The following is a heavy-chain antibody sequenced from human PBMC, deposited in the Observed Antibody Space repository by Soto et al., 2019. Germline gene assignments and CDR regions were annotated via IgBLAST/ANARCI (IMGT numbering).Heavy chain of an antibody. CDR1: GYTFTTYA. CDR3: ARAPPPSGTTTRDWFDP. CDR2: INDGNGNT. Sequence: QVQLVQSGAEVMQPGASVKVSCRASGYTFTTYAMHWVRQAPGQRLEWIGWINDGNGNTKYSQKFQDRLTITRDTSASTAYMELSSLTSEDTAVYYCARAPPPSGTTTRDWFDPWGQGTLVTVS. V-gene: IGHV1-3*01. D-gene: IGHD3-10*01. J-gene: IGHJ5*02.